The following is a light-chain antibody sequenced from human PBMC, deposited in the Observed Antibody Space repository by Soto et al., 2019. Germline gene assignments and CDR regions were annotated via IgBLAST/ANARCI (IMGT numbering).Light chain of an antibody. Sequence: QSVLTQPPSASGSRGQSVTISCTGTKSDIGVYDFVSWYQHHPGKAPRLIIYEVVQRPSGVPDRFSGSKSGNTASLTVSGLQAADEADYFCKSYAGSNTYVLGSGTKV. CDR2: EVV. V-gene: IGLV2-8*01. J-gene: IGLJ1*01. CDR3: KSYAGSNTYV. CDR1: KSDIGVYDF.